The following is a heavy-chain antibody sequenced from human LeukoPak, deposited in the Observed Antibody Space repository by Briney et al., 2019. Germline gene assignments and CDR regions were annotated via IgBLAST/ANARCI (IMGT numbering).Heavy chain of an antibody. CDR1: GFSLATNGVG. CDR2: IYWDDDK. CDR3: AHRPGRGVPAAH. Sequence: SGPTLVKPTQTLTLTCTFSGFSLATNGVGVSWIRQPPGKDMEWLALIYWDDDKLYSPSLTYRLPITKDTSKNQVVLTMTNMDPVDTATYYCAHRPGRGVPAAHWGQGTLVSVSS. D-gene: IGHD3-10*01. V-gene: IGHV2-5*02. J-gene: IGHJ4*02.